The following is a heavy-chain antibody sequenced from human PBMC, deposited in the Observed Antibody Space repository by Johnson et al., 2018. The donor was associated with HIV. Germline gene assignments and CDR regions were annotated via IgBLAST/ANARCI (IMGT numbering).Heavy chain of an antibody. CDR1: GFTLSKHA. Sequence: VQLVESGGRVVQPGRSLRLSCAASGFTLSKHAMHWVRQAPGKGLEWVAVISYDGSDKYYADSVKGRFTISRDNSKNTLYLQMNSLRAEDTAVYFCAREMVAAKDAFDIWGQGTMVTVSS. D-gene: IGHD2-15*01. CDR3: AREMVAAKDAFDI. CDR2: ISYDGSDK. J-gene: IGHJ3*02. V-gene: IGHV3-30*03.